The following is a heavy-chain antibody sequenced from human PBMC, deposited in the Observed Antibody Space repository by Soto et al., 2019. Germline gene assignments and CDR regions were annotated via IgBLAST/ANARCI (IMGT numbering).Heavy chain of an antibody. V-gene: IGHV3-30-3*01. Sequence: PGGSLRLSCAASGFTFSSYAMHWVRQAPGKGLEWVAVISYDGSNKYYADSVKGRFTISRDNSKNTLYLQMNSLRAEDTAVYYCARDTGLYYYYSGLDVWGQGTTVTVSS. CDR2: ISYDGSNK. CDR1: GFTFSSYA. CDR3: ARDTGLYYYYSGLDV. D-gene: IGHD3-16*01. J-gene: IGHJ6*02.